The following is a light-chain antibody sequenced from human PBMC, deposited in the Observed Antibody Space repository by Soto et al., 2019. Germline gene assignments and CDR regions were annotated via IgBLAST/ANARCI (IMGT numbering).Light chain of an antibody. CDR2: DAS. CDR3: QQYDNLPRT. Sequence: DIRMTQSPSSLSASVGDRVTITCQASQDISNYLNWYQQKPGKAPKLLIYDASNLETGVPSRFSGSGSGTYFTFTISSLQPEDIATYYCQQYDNLPRTFGPGTKLDI. J-gene: IGKJ3*01. V-gene: IGKV1-33*01. CDR1: QDISNY.